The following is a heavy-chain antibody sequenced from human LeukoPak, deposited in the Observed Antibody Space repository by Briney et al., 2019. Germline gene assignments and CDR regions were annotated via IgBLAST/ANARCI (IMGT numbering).Heavy chain of an antibody. CDR1: SYSISSYYY. D-gene: IGHD5-18*01. CDR3: ARVRRYSSGGYYYYYYMDV. Sequence: SETLSLTCTVSSYSISSYYYWGWIRQPPGKGLEWIASIYHSGSTFYSPSLKSRVTISLDTSKNQFSLKLSSVTAADTAVYYCARVRRYSSGGYYYYYYMDVWGKGTTVTVSS. J-gene: IGHJ6*03. CDR2: IYHSGST. V-gene: IGHV4-38-2*02.